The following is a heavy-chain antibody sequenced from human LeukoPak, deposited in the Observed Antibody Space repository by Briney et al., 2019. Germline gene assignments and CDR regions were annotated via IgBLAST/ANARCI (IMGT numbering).Heavy chain of an antibody. CDR3: ARDLEQWLVRVGVY. CDR1: GYTFTSYG. Sequence: RASVKVSCKASGYTFTSYGISWVRQASGQGLEWMGWISAYNGNTNYAQKLQGRVTMTTDTSTSTAYMELRSLRSDDTAVYYCARDLEQWLVRVGVYWGQGTLVTASS. J-gene: IGHJ4*02. V-gene: IGHV1-18*01. CDR2: ISAYNGNT. D-gene: IGHD6-19*01.